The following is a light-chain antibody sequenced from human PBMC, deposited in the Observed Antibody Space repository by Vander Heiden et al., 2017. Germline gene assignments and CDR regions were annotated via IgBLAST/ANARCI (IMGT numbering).Light chain of an antibody. CDR1: QSISSY. V-gene: IGKV1-39*01. CDR2: AAS. CDR3: QQSYSTPFT. Sequence: DIQMTQSPSSLSASVGDRVTITCRASQSISSYLNWYQQKPGKAPKLLIYAASSLQSGVPSRFSDSGSGTDFTLTISSLQPEDFATYYCQQSYSTPFTFGHGTKVDIK. J-gene: IGKJ3*01.